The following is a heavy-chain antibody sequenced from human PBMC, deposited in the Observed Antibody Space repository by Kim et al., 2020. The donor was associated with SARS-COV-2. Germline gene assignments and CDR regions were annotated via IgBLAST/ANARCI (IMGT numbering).Heavy chain of an antibody. Sequence: VKGRFTISRANATNTLYLQMNSLRAADTAVYYCAKMYYDILTGYYLPFDYWGQGTLVTVSS. CDR3: AKMYYDILTGYYLPFDY. V-gene: IGHV3-23*01. J-gene: IGHJ4*02. D-gene: IGHD3-9*01.